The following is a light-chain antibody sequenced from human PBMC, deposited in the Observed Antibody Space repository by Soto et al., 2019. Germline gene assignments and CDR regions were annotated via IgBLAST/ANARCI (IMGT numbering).Light chain of an antibody. J-gene: IGKJ1*01. CDR3: QHYGRSPPSWT. CDR2: GAS. Sequence: ETVLTQSPGTLSLSPGERATLFCRASRSVSSSYLAWYQQKPGQAPRLLIYGASSRATGIPDRFSGSGSGTDFTLTSSRLEPEDFAVYYCQHYGRSPPSWTFGQGTKVEIK. CDR1: RSVSSSY. V-gene: IGKV3-20*01.